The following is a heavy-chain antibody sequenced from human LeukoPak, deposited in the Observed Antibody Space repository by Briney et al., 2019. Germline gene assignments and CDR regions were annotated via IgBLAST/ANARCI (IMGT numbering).Heavy chain of an antibody. J-gene: IGHJ4*02. V-gene: IGHV3-30*02. Sequence: PGGSLRLSCAASGFTFSSSGMHWVRQAPGKGLEWLAFIRYDGSDKYYADSVKGRFTISRDNSKNTLFLQMSSLRPEDTAVYYCAKDSSIAAACRLGFDYWGQGILVTASS. CDR2: IRYDGSDK. CDR1: GFTFSSSG. D-gene: IGHD6-13*01. CDR3: AKDSSIAAACRLGFDY.